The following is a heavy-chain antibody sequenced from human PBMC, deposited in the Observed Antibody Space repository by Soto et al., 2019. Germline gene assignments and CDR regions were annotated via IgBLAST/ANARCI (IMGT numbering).Heavy chain of an antibody. CDR3: ARDPRTDYYDSSGTLGP. D-gene: IGHD3-22*01. V-gene: IGHV1-18*04. J-gene: IGHJ5*02. CDR2: ISAYNGNT. CDR1: GYTFTSYG. Sequence: VASVKVSCKASGYTFTSYGISWVRQAPGQGLEWMGWISAYNGNTNYAQKLQGRVTMTTDTSTSTAYMELRSLRSDDTAVYYCARDPRTDYYDSSGTLGPWGQGTLVTVSS.